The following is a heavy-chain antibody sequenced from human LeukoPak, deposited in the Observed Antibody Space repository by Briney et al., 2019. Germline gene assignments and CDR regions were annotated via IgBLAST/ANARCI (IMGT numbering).Heavy chain of an antibody. V-gene: IGHV1-2*02. CDR1: GYIFTDYY. CDR3: ARGLYYSGNQRVHDAFDI. CDR2: FNPASGGT. J-gene: IGHJ3*02. D-gene: IGHD4-23*01. Sequence: ASVRVSCKASGYIFTDYYMHWVRQAPGQGLEWMGWFNPASGGTKYAQKFQGRVTMTRDTSINTAYMELSSLGLDDTAVYYCARGLYYSGNQRVHDAFDIWGQGTLVTVSS.